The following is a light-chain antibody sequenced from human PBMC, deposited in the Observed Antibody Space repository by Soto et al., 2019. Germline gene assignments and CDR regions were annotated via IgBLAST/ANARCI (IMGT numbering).Light chain of an antibody. CDR3: QQYSNWPPWT. Sequence: IVMTQSPATLSVSPGQRATLSCRASQSVSTNLAWYQQKPGQAPRLLIYGASTRATGIPARFSGSGSGTEVTLNISGLQSDDFAVYYCQQYSNWPPWTFGQGTRVDFK. CDR1: QSVSTN. V-gene: IGKV3D-15*01. J-gene: IGKJ1*01. CDR2: GAS.